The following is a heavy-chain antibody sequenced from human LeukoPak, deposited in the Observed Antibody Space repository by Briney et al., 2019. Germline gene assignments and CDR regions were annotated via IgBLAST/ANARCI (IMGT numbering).Heavy chain of an antibody. CDR2: INWNGGST. D-gene: IGHD6-19*01. J-gene: IGHJ4*02. CDR3: AKYAVAGTGELGY. CDR1: GFTFDDYG. V-gene: IGHV3-20*04. Sequence: GGSLRLSCAASGFTFDDYGMSWVRQAPGKGLEWVSGINWNGGSTGYADSVKGRFSISRDNAKKSLYLQMNSLRAEDTAVYYCAKYAVAGTGELGYWGQGTLVTVSS.